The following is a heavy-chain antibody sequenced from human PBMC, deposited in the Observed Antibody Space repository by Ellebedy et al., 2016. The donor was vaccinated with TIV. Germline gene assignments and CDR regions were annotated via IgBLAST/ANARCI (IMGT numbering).Heavy chain of an antibody. V-gene: IGHV3-30*01. Sequence: GESLKISCAASGLTFSSYAMHWVRQAPGKGLEWVAVISYDGSNKYYADSVKGRFTISRDNSKNTLYLQMNSLRAEDTAVYYCARDVGGDQDYWGQGTLVTVSS. CDR1: GLTFSSYA. D-gene: IGHD4-17*01. CDR2: ISYDGSNK. J-gene: IGHJ4*02. CDR3: ARDVGGDQDY.